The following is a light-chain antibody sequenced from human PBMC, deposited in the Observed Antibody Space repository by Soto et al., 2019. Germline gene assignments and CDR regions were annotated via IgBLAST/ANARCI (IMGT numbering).Light chain of an antibody. Sequence: QPVLTQSPSASASLGASVKLTCTLSSGHSSYAIAWHQQQPEKGPRYLMKLNSDGSHSKGDGIPDRFSGSSSGAERYLTISCLQSGDEADYYCQTWGTGIQVFGGGTKLTVL. CDR3: QTWGTGIQV. V-gene: IGLV4-69*01. CDR1: SGHSSYA. J-gene: IGLJ3*02. CDR2: LNSDGSH.